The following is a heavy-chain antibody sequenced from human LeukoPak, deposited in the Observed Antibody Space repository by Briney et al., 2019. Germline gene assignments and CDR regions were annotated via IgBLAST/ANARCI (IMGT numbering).Heavy chain of an antibody. Sequence: GGSLRLSCAASGFTFSSYSMNWVRQAPGKGLVWVSRINSDGSSTNYADSVKGRFTISRDNAKNTLYLQMNSLRAEDTAVYYCTRDRYWDIWTGSPMDYFDYWGQGTLVTVSS. D-gene: IGHD3-9*01. CDR3: TRDRYWDIWTGSPMDYFDY. CDR1: GFTFSSYS. CDR2: INSDGSST. J-gene: IGHJ4*02. V-gene: IGHV3-74*01.